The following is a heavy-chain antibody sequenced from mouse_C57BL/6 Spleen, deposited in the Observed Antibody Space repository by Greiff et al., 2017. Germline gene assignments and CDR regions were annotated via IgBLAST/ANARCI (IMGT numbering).Heavy chain of an antibody. CDR3: ARKRTGTGSYWYFDV. V-gene: IGHV5-17*01. Sequence: EVKLVESGGGLVKPGGSLKLSCAASGFTFSDYGMHWVRQAPEKGLEWVAYISSGSSTIYYADTVKGLFTMSRDNAKNTLFLQMTRLRSEDTAMYYCARKRTGTGSYWYFDVWGTGTTVTVSS. J-gene: IGHJ1*03. D-gene: IGHD4-1*01. CDR2: ISSGSSTI. CDR1: GFTFSDYG.